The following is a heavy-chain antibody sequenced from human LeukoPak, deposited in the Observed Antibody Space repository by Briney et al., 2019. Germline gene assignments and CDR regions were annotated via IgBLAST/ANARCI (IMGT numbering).Heavy chain of an antibody. CDR2: IIPIFGTA. D-gene: IGHD3-10*01. J-gene: IGHJ6*03. V-gene: IGHV1-69*13. Sequence: GASVKVSCKASGDTFSNYAISWVRQAPGQGLEWMGGIIPIFGTANYAPKFQGRVTITADESTSTAYMELSSLTSGDTAVYYCTREFRGLTMVRGRKRETTYYMDVWGEGTTVTISS. CDR1: GDTFSNYA. CDR3: TREFRGLTMVRGRKRETTYYMDV.